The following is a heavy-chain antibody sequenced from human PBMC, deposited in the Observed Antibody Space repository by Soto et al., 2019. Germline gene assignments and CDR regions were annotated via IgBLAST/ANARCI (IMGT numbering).Heavy chain of an antibody. J-gene: IGHJ4*02. Sequence: SVKVSCKASGDSFSKYTVNWVRQAPRQGLEWMGGIIPRFGTTNYAPTLQDRVTITADESMNTVYMELSSLRSEDTALYYCARGRGLYNSGRSQLDSWGQGTLVTVSS. V-gene: IGHV1-69*13. CDR1: GDSFSKYT. D-gene: IGHD1-26*01. CDR3: ARGRGLYNSGRSQLDS. CDR2: IIPRFGTT.